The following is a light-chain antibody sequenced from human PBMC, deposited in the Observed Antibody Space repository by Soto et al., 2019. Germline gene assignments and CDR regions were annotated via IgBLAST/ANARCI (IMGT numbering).Light chain of an antibody. CDR3: QQTYSSPIT. V-gene: IGKV1-39*01. J-gene: IGKJ5*01. CDR2: AAF. CDR1: QSISAY. Sequence: DIQMTHSPSSLSASVGDRVTITCRASQSISAYLNWYHQKPGKAPKLLIYAAFSLQSGVPSRFSGSGSGTDFTLTISSLQPEDVAYYYCQQTYSSPITFGQGTRLEIK.